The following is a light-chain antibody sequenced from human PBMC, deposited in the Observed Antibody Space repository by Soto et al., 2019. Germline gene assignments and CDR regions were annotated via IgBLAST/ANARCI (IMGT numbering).Light chain of an antibody. CDR3: CSYAGSYTFGV. CDR1: SSDVGGYNY. Sequence: VLTQPRSVSGSPGQSVTISCTGTSSDVGGYNYVSWYQQHPGKAPKLMIYDVSKRPSGVPDRFSGSNSGNTASLTISGLQAEDEADYYCCSYAGSYTFGVFGTGTKVTV. CDR2: DVS. J-gene: IGLJ1*01. V-gene: IGLV2-11*01.